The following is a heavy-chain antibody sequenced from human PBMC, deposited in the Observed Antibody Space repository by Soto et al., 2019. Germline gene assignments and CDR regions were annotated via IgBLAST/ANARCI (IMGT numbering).Heavy chain of an antibody. Sequence: ASVKVSCKGSVYTLMGDYIHCVRMSPRQGIELMGWINPNSGGTNYAQKFQGWVTMTRDTSISTAYMELSRLRSDDTAVYYCARSGRAPDYYYYYLDVWGKGTTVTVSS. V-gene: IGHV1-2*04. D-gene: IGHD3-10*01. CDR2: INPNSGGT. CDR3: ARSGRAPDYYYYYLDV. CDR1: VYTLMGDY. J-gene: IGHJ6*03.